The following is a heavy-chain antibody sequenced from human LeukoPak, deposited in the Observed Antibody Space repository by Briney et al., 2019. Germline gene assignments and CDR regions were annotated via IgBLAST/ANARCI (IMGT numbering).Heavy chain of an antibody. D-gene: IGHD5-18*01. J-gene: IGHJ4*02. CDR2: ISSSGSTI. CDR1: GFTFSDYY. Sequence: PGGSLRLSCAASGFTFSDYYMSWIRQAPGKGLEWVSYISSSGSTIYYADSVKGRFTISRDNAKNSLYLQMNSLRAEGTAVYYCARDWDVDTAMVTVDYWGQGTLVTVSS. V-gene: IGHV3-11*01. CDR3: ARDWDVDTAMVTVDY.